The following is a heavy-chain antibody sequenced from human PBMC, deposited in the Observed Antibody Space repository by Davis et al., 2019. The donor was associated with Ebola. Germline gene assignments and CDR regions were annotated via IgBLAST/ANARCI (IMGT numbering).Heavy chain of an antibody. CDR3: AKDRDYPAMAIYYYYGMDV. Sequence: PGGSLRLSCAASGFTFSSYAMSWVRQAPGKGLEWVSAISGSGGSTYYADSVKGRFTISRDNSKNTLYLQMNSLRAEDTAVYYCAKDRDYPAMAIYYYYGMDVWGQGTTVTVSS. CDR1: GFTFSSYA. D-gene: IGHD5-18*01. V-gene: IGHV3-23*01. J-gene: IGHJ6*02. CDR2: ISGSGGST.